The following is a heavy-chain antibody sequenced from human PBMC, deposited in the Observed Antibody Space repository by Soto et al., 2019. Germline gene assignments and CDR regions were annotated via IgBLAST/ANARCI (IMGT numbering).Heavy chain of an antibody. Sequence: SEALSLTCTFSGGPISSGSDYCTWSPQHPGKGREWIWYIFYSGSTYYNPSLKSRVTISGDTSKNQCSLKLSPLTAADTAALACARSPADWGQGTLVTVPQ. CDR3: ARSPAD. CDR1: GGPISSGSDY. J-gene: IGHJ4*02. CDR2: IFYSGST. V-gene: IGHV4-31*03.